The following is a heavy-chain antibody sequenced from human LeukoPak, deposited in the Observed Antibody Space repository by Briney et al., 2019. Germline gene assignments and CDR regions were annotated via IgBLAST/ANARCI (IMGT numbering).Heavy chain of an antibody. CDR3: TRDFQGRFYYHVDV. Sequence: GGSLRLSCAASGFSFSSDWMSWVREGPGRGVGWVANMNQDGGVRYYVESVKGGVTISRDNATKSLYLQMNRLRAQDPGVYYCTRDFQGRFYYHVDVWGKGNTVPVSS. V-gene: IGHV3-7*01. CDR1: GFSFSSDW. CDR2: MNQDGGVR. D-gene: IGHD3-10*01. J-gene: IGHJ6*03.